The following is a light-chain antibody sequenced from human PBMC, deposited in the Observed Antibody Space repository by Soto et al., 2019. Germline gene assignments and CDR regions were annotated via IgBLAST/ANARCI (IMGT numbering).Light chain of an antibody. J-gene: IGLJ2*01. CDR3: AAWDDSLSGVV. Sequence: QSVLTQPPSASGTPGQRVTISCSGSSSNIGSNYVYWYQQLPGTAPKLFSYRNNQRPSGVPDRFSGSKSGTSASLAISGLRSEDEADYYCAAWDDSLSGVVFGGGTQLTVL. CDR1: SSNIGSNY. V-gene: IGLV1-47*01. CDR2: RNN.